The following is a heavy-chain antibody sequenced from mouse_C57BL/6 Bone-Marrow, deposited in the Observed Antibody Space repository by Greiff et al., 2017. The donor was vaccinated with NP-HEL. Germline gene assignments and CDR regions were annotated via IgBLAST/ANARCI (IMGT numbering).Heavy chain of an antibody. D-gene: IGHD1-1*01. Sequence: QVQLQQPGAELVKPGASVKMSCKASGYTFTSYWITWVKQRPGQGLEWIGNIYPGSGSTNYDEKFKSKATLTVDTSSTPAYMQLSSLTSEDSAVYCWARRVYYGSRYVEGFFYAMDYWGQGTSVTVSS. J-gene: IGHJ4*01. CDR1: GYTFTSYW. CDR2: IYPGSGST. CDR3: ARRVYYGSRYVEGFFYAMDY. V-gene: IGHV1-55*01.